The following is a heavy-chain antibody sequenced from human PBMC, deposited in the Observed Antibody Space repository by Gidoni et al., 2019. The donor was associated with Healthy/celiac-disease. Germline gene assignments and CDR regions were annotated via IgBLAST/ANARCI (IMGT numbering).Heavy chain of an antibody. Sequence: QVQLVQSGAEVKKPGASVKVSCKASGYTFTGYYLHWGRQAPGQGLEGMGWSNPNSGGTNYAQKFQGRVTMTRDTSISTAYMELSRLRSDDTAVYYCASLGARGVRYYYYMDVWGKGTTVTVSS. V-gene: IGHV1-2*02. D-gene: IGHD3-10*01. CDR1: GYTFTGYY. CDR2: SNPNSGGT. CDR3: ASLGARGVRYYYYMDV. J-gene: IGHJ6*03.